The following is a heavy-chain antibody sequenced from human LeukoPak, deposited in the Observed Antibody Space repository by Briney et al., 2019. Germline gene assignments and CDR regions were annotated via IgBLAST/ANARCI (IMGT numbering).Heavy chain of an antibody. J-gene: IGHJ4*02. D-gene: IGHD2-2*02. CDR1: GFTFSSYP. Sequence: GGSQTLSCAPSGFTFSSYPTRWARNAPGKGLEWLSAISGRGGNTYYADCVKGRFTISRDNYKNTLYLQMNSLRAEDTAAYYCAKAPRNVVVPAAILFFCDWGQGTLVTVSS. CDR3: AKAPRNVVVPAAILFFCD. V-gene: IGHV3-23*01. CDR2: ISGRGGNT.